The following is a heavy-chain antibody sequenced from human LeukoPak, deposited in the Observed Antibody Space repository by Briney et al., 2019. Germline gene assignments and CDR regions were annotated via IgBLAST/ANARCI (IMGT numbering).Heavy chain of an antibody. CDR3: ARAPVDTAMVTLDY. CDR1: GFTFSSYA. V-gene: IGHV3-30*01. Sequence: GGSLRLSCAASGFTFSSYAMHWVRQAPGKGLEWVAVISYDGSNKYYADSVKGRFTISRDNSKNTLYLQMNSLRAEDTAVYYCARAPVDTAMVTLDYWGQGTLVTVSS. J-gene: IGHJ4*02. D-gene: IGHD5-18*01. CDR2: ISYDGSNK.